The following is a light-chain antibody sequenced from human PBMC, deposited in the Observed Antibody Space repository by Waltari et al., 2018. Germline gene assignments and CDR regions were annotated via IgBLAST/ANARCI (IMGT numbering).Light chain of an antibody. CDR1: QNLTNNN. CDR3: QQYDRSPNT. J-gene: IGKJ2*01. CDR2: DTS. Sequence: EIVLTQSPGTLSLSPGESATLSCRASQNLTNNNLAWYQKKPGQAPSLLIYDTSTRATGTPDRVSGSGSGTDFTLTITRLEPEDFSMYYCQQYDRSPNTFGQGTQLDLK. V-gene: IGKV3-20*01.